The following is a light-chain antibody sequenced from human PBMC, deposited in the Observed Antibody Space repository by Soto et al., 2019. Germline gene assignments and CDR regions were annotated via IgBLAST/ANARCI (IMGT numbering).Light chain of an antibody. CDR3: CSYAGSRWV. CDR2: EVN. V-gene: IGLV2-23*02. CDR1: SDDIGNFNL. J-gene: IGLJ3*02. Sequence: QSALTQPASVSGSPGQSITFSCTGSSDDIGNFNLVSWYQQYPGKAPKLILYEVNKRPLGVSDSFSGAKSGNTASLTISGLQAEDEADYHCCSYAGSRWVFGGGTKLTVL.